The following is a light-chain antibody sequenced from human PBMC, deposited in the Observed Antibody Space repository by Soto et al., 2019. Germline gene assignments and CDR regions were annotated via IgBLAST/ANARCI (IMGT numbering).Light chain of an antibody. V-gene: IGLV2-14*03. CDR2: DVS. Sequence: QSALTQPPSVSASPGQSITISCTGTSSDVGTYKYLSWYQHHPGKAPKLMIDDVSNRPSGVSNRCSGSKSGNTAPLIISGLHTEDEADYYCSSSTTSSTLVFGGGTKVTVL. J-gene: IGLJ3*02. CDR1: SSDVGTYKY. CDR3: SSSTTSSTLV.